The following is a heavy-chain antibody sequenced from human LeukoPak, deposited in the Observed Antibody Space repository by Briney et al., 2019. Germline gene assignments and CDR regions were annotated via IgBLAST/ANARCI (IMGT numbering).Heavy chain of an antibody. CDR1: GYIFTSYD. D-gene: IGHD3-10*01. CDR3: AREDDGELSLFDP. J-gene: IGHJ5*02. Sequence: PGTSVKVSCKASGYIFTSYDINWVRQATGQGLEWMGWMNPTTGNAGFAQKFQGRLTMTRNTSISTAHMELSSLTSEDTAVYYCAREDDGELSLFDPWGQGTLVTVSS. CDR2: MNPTTGNA. V-gene: IGHV1-8*01.